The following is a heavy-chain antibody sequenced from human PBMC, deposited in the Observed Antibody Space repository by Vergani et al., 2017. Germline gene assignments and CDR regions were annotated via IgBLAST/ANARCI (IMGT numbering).Heavy chain of an antibody. D-gene: IGHD3-3*01. V-gene: IGHV4-61*01. CDR3: ARANYDFWSGYYRAGNWFDP. CDR1: GGSVSSGSYY. CDR2: IYYSGST. J-gene: IGHJ5*02. Sequence: QVQLQESGPGLVKPSETLSLTCTVSGGSVSSGSYYWSWIRQPPGKGLEWIGYIYYSGSTNYNPSLKSRVTISVDTSKNQFSLKLSSVTAADTAVYYCARANYDFWSGYYRAGNWFDPWGQGTLVTVSS.